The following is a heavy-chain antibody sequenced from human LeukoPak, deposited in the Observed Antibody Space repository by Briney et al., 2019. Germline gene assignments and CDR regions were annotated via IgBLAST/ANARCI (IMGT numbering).Heavy chain of an antibody. V-gene: IGHV3-48*01. D-gene: IGHD3-10*01. J-gene: IGHJ5*02. Sequence: GGSLRLSCAASGFTFSSYSMNWVRQAPGKGLEWVSYISSSSSTIYYADSVKGRFTISRDNAKNSLYLQMNSLRAEDTAVYYCARAALLWFGESRFDPWGQGTLVTVSS. CDR3: ARAALLWFGESRFDP. CDR1: GFTFSSYS. CDR2: ISSSSSTI.